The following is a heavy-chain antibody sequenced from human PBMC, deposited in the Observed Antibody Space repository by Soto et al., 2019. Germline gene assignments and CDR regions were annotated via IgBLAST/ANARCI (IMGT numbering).Heavy chain of an antibody. D-gene: IGHD3-10*01. J-gene: IGHJ6*02. V-gene: IGHV4-39*01. CDR1: GGSISSSSYY. CDR3: ARQRITMVRGVIMPYYYYGMDV. Sequence: PSETLSLTCAVSGGSISSSSYYWGWIRQPPGKGLEWIGSIYYSGSTYYNPSLKSRVAISVDTSKNQFSLKLSSVTAADTAVYYCARQRITMVRGVIMPYYYYGMDVWGQGTTVTVSS. CDR2: IYYSGST.